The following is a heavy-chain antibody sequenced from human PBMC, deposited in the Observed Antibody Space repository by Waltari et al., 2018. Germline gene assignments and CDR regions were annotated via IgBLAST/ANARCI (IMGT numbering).Heavy chain of an antibody. CDR1: GGSISSYY. J-gene: IGHJ4*02. V-gene: IGHV4-59*01. Sequence: QVQLQESGPGLVTPSETLSLTCTVSGGSISSYYWSWIRQPPGKGLEWIGYIYYSGSTNYNPSLKSRVTISVDTSKNQFSLKLSSVTAADTAVYYCARVPETGDYFDYWGQGTLVTVSS. D-gene: IGHD7-27*01. CDR2: IYYSGST. CDR3: ARVPETGDYFDY.